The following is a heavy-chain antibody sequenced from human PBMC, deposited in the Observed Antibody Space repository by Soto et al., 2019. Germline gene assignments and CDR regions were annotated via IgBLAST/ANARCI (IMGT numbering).Heavy chain of an antibody. Sequence: SQTLSLTCDISGDGVSTNTATWDWIRQSPSRGLEWLGRTYYRSRWYFDYAVSVKSRITISPDISNNQVSLQLTSVTPDDTAIYYCVRLIGNSWLDSWGQGTLVTVPQ. CDR3: VRLIGNSWLDS. CDR2: TYYRSRWYF. D-gene: IGHD3-22*01. V-gene: IGHV6-1*01. J-gene: IGHJ5*01. CDR1: GDGVSTNTAT.